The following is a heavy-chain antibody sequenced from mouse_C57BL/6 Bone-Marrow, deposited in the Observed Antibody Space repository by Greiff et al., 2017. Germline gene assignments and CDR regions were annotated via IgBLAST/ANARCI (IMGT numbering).Heavy chain of an antibody. D-gene: IGHD1-1*01. V-gene: IGHV2-9*01. CDR1: GFSLTSYG. CDR2: IWGGGST. Sequence: VQGVESGPGLVAPSQSLSITCTVSGFSLTSYGVDWVRQPPGKGLEWLGVIWGGGSTNSNSALMSSLSICTDNSKSQVFLKKNSLKTDDTAVYDGAKREDYDSSYVAWFAYWGQGTLVTVSA. J-gene: IGHJ3*01. CDR3: AKREDYDSSYVAWFAY.